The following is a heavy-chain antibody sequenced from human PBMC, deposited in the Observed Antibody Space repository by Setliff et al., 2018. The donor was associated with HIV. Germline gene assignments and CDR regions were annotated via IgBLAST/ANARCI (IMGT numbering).Heavy chain of an antibody. CDR3: ARGDSGSYPQQDAFDI. CDR2: INIRSGNT. V-gene: IGHV1-18*01. Sequence: ASVKVSCKASGYSFTTSGVSWVRRAPGQGLEWMGWINIRSGNTNYAQKFQGRVTMTTDTSTSTAYMELRSLRSDDTAVYYCARGDSGSYPQQDAFDIWGQGTMVTVSS. CDR1: GYSFTTSG. J-gene: IGHJ3*02. D-gene: IGHD1-26*01.